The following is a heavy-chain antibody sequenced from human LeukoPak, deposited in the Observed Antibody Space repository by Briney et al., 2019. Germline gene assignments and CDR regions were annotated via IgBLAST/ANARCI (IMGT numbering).Heavy chain of an antibody. CDR1: GGSFSGYY. V-gene: IGHV4-34*01. CDR2: INHSGST. Sequence: SSETLSLTCAVYGGSFSGYYWSWIRQPPGKGLEWMGEINHSGSTNYNPSLKSRVTISVDTSKNQFSLKLSSVTAADTAVYYCARGPLRSGYYRPNWFDPWGQGTLVTVSS. CDR3: ARGPLRSGYYRPNWFDP. D-gene: IGHD3-3*01. J-gene: IGHJ5*02.